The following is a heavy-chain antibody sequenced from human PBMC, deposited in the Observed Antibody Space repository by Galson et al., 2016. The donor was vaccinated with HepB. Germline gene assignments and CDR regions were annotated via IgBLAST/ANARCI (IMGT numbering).Heavy chain of an antibody. J-gene: IGHJ4*01. CDR1: GFTFSSYA. Sequence: SLRLSCAASGFTFSSYAMHWVRQAPGKGLEWVAVISHDGSNKYFAGSVKDRFTISRDNPKNTLYLQMNSLRAEDTAVYYCARDHLEYSFSGSYYNAWGSPDYWGQGTLVTVSS. D-gene: IGHD3-10*01. CDR2: ISHDGSNK. V-gene: IGHV3-30-3*01. CDR3: ARDHLEYSFSGSYYNAWGSPDY.